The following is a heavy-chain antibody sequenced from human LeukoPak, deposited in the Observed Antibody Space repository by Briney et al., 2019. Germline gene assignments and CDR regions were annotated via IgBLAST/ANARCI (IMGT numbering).Heavy chain of an antibody. D-gene: IGHD3-16*02. CDR2: ISSSSSYI. J-gene: IGHJ4*02. V-gene: IGHV3-21*01. CDR3: ARSDDYVWGSYRWLDY. Sequence: GSLRLSCAASGFTFSSYSMNWVRQAPGKGLEWVSSISSSSSYIYYADSVKGRFTISRDNAKNSLYLQMNSLRAEDTAVYYCARSDDYVWGSYRWLDYWGQGTLVTVSS. CDR1: GFTFSSYS.